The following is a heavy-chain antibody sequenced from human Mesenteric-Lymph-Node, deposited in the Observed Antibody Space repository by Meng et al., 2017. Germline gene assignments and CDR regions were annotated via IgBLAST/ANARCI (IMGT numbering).Heavy chain of an antibody. J-gene: IGHJ5*02. V-gene: IGHV3-21*02. CDR2: MGLGHSHG. CDR1: RSIFDSYD. CDR3: ASDPNWSTT. Sequence: AQSGQSGGGLAKPGGSLGLSWSGSRSIFDSYDMTWIRQAPGKGPEWVASMGLGHSHGSYADSVIGRFTVSRDNAKTSFFLQMNSLRAEDTAIYYCASDPNWSTTWGQGTLVTVSS.